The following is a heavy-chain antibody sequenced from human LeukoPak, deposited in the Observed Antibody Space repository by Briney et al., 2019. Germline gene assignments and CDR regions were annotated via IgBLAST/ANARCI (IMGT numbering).Heavy chain of an antibody. CDR1: GFNFDDYG. V-gene: IGHV3-9*01. D-gene: IGHD2-2*01. Sequence: PGGSLRLSCEASGFNFDDYGMHWVRQVPRKGLEWVAGISWNSGNVGYADSVKGRFTISRDNAKKSLYLQMNSLRSEDTALYYCAKGVNAVWHYYMDVWGKGTAVTVSS. J-gene: IGHJ6*03. CDR2: ISWNSGNV. CDR3: AKGVNAVWHYYMDV.